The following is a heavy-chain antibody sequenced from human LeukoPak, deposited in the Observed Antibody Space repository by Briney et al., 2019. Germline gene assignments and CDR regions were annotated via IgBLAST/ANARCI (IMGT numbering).Heavy chain of an antibody. CDR3: ARGVVWFGELYHPFDY. Sequence: PSETLSLTCAVYGGSFSGYYWRWIRQPPGKGLEWIGEINHSGSTNYNPSLKSRVTISVDTSKNQFSLKLSSVTAADTAVYYCARGVVWFGELYHPFDYWGQGTLVTVSS. D-gene: IGHD3-10*01. CDR2: INHSGST. CDR1: GGSFSGYY. V-gene: IGHV4-34*01. J-gene: IGHJ4*02.